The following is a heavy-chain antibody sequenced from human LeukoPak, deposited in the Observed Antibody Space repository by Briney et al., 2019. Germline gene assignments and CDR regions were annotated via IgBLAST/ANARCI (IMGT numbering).Heavy chain of an antibody. CDR1: GFTFSTYN. J-gene: IGHJ6*03. V-gene: IGHV3-21*04. CDR2: ISSSSYI. D-gene: IGHD3-3*01. Sequence: GGSLRLSCAASGFTFSTYNMNWVRQAPGKGLEWVSSISSSSYIYYADSVKGRFTISRDNAKNSLYLQMNSLRAEDTALYYCAKDVATIFGNYMDVWGKGTTVTVSS. CDR3: AKDVATIFGNYMDV.